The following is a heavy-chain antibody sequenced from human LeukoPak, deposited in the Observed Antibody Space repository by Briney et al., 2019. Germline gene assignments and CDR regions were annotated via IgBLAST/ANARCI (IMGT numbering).Heavy chain of an antibody. V-gene: IGHV3-53*01. CDR1: GFTVSSNY. CDR3: ARVDDSSGYYYVDY. J-gene: IGHJ4*02. D-gene: IGHD3-22*01. Sequence: PGGSLRLSCAASGFTVSSNYMGWVRQAPGKGLEWVSVIHSGGSTYYADSVKGRFTISRDNSKNTLYLQMNSLRAEDTAVYYCARVDDSSGYYYVDYWGQGTLVTVSS. CDR2: IHSGGST.